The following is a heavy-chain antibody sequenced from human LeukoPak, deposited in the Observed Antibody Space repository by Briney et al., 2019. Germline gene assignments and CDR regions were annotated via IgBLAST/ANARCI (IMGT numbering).Heavy chain of an antibody. CDR2: ARNKANSYTT. Sequence: GGSLRLSCAASGFSFSDHYMDWVRQAPGKGLEWVGRARNKANSYTTEYAASVKDRFTISRDDSENTLYLQMNSLKTEDTAVYYCARVRYCSSTTCRGAFDIWGQGTMVTVTS. CDR1: GFSFSDHY. CDR3: ARVRYCSSTTCRGAFDI. D-gene: IGHD2-2*01. J-gene: IGHJ3*02. V-gene: IGHV3-72*01.